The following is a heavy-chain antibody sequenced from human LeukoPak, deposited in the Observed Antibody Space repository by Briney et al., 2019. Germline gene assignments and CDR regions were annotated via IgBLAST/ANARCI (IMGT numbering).Heavy chain of an antibody. J-gene: IGHJ4*02. Sequence: HSGGSLRLSCAASGFTLSSYEMHWVRQAPGKGLVWVSRINSDGSRTGYADSVKGRFTISRDNAKNTLYLQMNSLRAEDTAIYYCARELPREVTLDYWGRGTLVTVSS. V-gene: IGHV3-74*01. CDR3: ARELPREVTLDY. D-gene: IGHD2-21*02. CDR2: INSDGSRT. CDR1: GFTLSSYE.